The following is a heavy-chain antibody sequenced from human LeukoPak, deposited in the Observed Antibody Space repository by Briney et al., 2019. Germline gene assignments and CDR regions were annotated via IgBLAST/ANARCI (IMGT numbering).Heavy chain of an antibody. CDR3: GGRRYYGSGSYYYFDY. CDR2: INHSGST. J-gene: IGHJ4*02. Sequence: SETLSLTCAVYGGSFSGYYWSCIRQPPGKGLEWIGEINHSGSTNYNPSLKSRVTISVDTPKNQFSLKLSSVTAADTAVYYCGGRRYYGSGSYYYFDYWVQGTLVTDSS. D-gene: IGHD3-10*01. V-gene: IGHV4-34*01. CDR1: GGSFSGYY.